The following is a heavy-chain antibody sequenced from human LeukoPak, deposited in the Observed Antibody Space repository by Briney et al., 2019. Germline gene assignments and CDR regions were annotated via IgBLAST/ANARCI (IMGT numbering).Heavy chain of an antibody. CDR1: GYSISSGYY. CDR2: IYHSGST. J-gene: IGHJ4*02. Sequence: SETLSLTCAVSGYSISSGYYWGWIRQPPGKGLEWIGSIYHSGSTYYNPSLKSRVTIPVDTSKNQFSLKLSSVTAADTAVYYCARLRKYFDYWGQGTLVTVSS. V-gene: IGHV4-38-2*01. CDR3: ARLRKYFDY. D-gene: IGHD1-14*01.